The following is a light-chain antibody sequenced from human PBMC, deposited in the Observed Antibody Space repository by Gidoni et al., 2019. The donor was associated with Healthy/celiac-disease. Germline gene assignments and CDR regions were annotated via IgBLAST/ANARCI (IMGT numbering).Light chain of an antibody. CDR2: DAS. Sequence: EIVLTQSPATLSLSPGVRSTLSCRASQSVSSYLAWYQQKPGQAPMLLIYDASNRATGIPARFSGSGSGTDVTLTISSREPEDVAVYYCQQRSNGPLTFGGGTKVEIK. J-gene: IGKJ4*01. CDR1: QSVSSY. V-gene: IGKV3-11*01. CDR3: QQRSNGPLT.